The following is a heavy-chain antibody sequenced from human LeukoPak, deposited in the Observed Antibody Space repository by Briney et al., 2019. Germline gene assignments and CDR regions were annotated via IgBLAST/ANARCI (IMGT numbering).Heavy chain of an antibody. D-gene: IGHD3-9*01. V-gene: IGHV1-8*03. CDR2: MNPNSGNT. Sequence: AAVKVSCKASGYTFTSYDINWVRQATGQGLEWMGWMNPNSGNTGYAQKFQGRVTITRNTSISTAYMELSSLRSEDTAVYYCARAAVRYDILTGYSYYYYYYMDVWGKGTTVTVSS. CDR1: GYTFTSYD. J-gene: IGHJ6*03. CDR3: ARAAVRYDILTGYSYYYYYYMDV.